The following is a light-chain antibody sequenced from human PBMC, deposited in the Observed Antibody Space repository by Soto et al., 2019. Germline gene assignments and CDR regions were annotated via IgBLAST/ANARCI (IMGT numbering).Light chain of an antibody. CDR1: QTITTY. V-gene: IGKV1-39*01. CDR3: QQMYIAPLT. Sequence: DIQMTQSPSSLFASVGDSVTITCRASQTITTYLNGYRQKPGNAPKLLIYAASSLQSAVPSRFSGSGSETEFTLTISSLQSEDCGTYFCQQMYIAPLTFGGGTKVEIK. CDR2: AAS. J-gene: IGKJ4*01.